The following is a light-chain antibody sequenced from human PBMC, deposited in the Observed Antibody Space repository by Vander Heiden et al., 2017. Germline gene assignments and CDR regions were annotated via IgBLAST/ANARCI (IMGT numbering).Light chain of an antibody. CDR3: QSFDRSLSGWV. V-gene: IGLV1-40*01. Sequence: QSVLTQPPSVSGAPGQTVTISCTGSSFNIGAGYDVHWYRQVQGTAPKLLIFGSTERPSGVPDRFSTSQSGTSASLAITGLQPEDEASYYCQSFDRSLSGWVFGGGTKLTVL. J-gene: IGLJ3*02. CDR1: SFNIGAGYD. CDR2: GST.